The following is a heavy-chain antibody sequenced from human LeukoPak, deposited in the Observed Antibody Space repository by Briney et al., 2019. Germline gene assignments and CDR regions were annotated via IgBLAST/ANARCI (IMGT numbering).Heavy chain of an antibody. Sequence: SVKVSCKASGGTFSSYAISWVRQAPGQGLEWMGGIIPIFGTANYAQKFQGRVTTTADESTSTAYMELSSLRSEDTAVYYCAREFRSIAVAGTDYFDYWGQGTLVTVSS. D-gene: IGHD6-19*01. CDR1: GGTFSSYA. CDR3: AREFRSIAVAGTDYFDY. CDR2: IIPIFGTA. J-gene: IGHJ4*02. V-gene: IGHV1-69*01.